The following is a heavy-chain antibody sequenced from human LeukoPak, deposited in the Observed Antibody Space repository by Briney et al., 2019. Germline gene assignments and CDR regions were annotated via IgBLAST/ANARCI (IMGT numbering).Heavy chain of an antibody. CDR3: AREDSSGWFSAH. CDR2: IWHDGSKQ. Sequence: GRSLRLSCAASGFTFSGHGMHWIRQAPGKGLEWVAVIWHDGSKQLYADSVKGRFSISRDDSTSTLYLQMNSLRAEDTAVYYCAREDSSGWFSAHWGQGTLVTVSS. J-gene: IGHJ4*02. CDR1: GFTFSGHG. V-gene: IGHV3-33*01. D-gene: IGHD6-19*01.